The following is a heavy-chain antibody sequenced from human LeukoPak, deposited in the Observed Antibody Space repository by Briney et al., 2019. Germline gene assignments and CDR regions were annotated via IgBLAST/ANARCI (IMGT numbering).Heavy chain of an antibody. V-gene: IGHV4-34*01. CDR3: ASTHGVVVEDDAFDI. J-gene: IGHJ3*02. Sequence: SETLSLTCAVYGGSFSGYYWSWIRQPPGKGLEWIGEINHSGSTNYNPSLKSRVTISVDTSKNQFSLKLSSVTAADTAVYYCASTHGVVVEDDAFDIWGQGTMVTVSS. CDR2: INHSGST. CDR1: GGSFSGYY. D-gene: IGHD3-22*01.